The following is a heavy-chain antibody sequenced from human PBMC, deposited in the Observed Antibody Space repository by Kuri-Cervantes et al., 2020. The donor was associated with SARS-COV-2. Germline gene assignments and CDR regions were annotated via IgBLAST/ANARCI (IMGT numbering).Heavy chain of an antibody. J-gene: IGHJ4*02. CDR1: SYSSINRY. CDR3: ARDYPVDPELYSSTIQLWTNHMTTVTTGLGY. V-gene: IGHV1-46*01. Sequence: ASVKVTCKASSYSSINRYLHWVRQAPGKGLEWMGIINPSGGSTSYAQKFQGRVTMTRDTSTSTVYMELSSLRSEDTAVYYCARDYPVDPELYSSTIQLWTNHMTTVTTGLGYWGQGTLVTVSS. D-gene: IGHD4-17*01. CDR2: INPSGGST.